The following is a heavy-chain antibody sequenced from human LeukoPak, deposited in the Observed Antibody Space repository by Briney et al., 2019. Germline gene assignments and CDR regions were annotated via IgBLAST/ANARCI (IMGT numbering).Heavy chain of an antibody. CDR3: TTDLGITMIRGVFVS. J-gene: IGHJ4*02. CDR2: IKSKADGETT. D-gene: IGHD3-10*01. Sequence: GGSLRLSCAASGFTFTHAWMTWVRQAPGKGLEWVGRIKSKADGETTDYAAPVKGRFFMSRDDSKATLYLQMNYLETEDTAVYYCTTDLGITMIRGVFVSWGQGTLVTVSS. V-gene: IGHV3-15*01. CDR1: GFTFTHAW.